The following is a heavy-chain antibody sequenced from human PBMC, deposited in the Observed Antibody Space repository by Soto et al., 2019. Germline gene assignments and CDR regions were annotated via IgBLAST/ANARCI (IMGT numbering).Heavy chain of an antibody. V-gene: IGHV3-49*03. CDR2: LRSQAYGGTT. D-gene: IGHD3-22*01. Sequence: GGSLRLSCTASGFTFGDHAMSWFRQAPGKGLEWVGFLRSQAYGGTTEYGASVKGRFTISRDDSKSIAYLQMNSLKTEDTAVYYCTRGTVVIVYYYGMDVWGQGTTVTVSS. CDR3: TRGTVVIVYYYGMDV. CDR1: GFTFGDHA. J-gene: IGHJ6*02.